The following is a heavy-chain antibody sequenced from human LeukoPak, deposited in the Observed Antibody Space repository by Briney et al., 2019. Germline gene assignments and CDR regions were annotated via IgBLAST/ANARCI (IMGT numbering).Heavy chain of an antibody. D-gene: IGHD6-6*01. Sequence: ASVKVSCKASGYTFTSYDVNWVRQANGQGLEWMGWVNPNSGNTAYAQNFQGRVTMTSDTSINTAYMELSSLRSEDTAVYYCARGAWTSSFDYWGQGTLVTVSS. J-gene: IGHJ4*02. CDR1: GYTFTSYD. CDR2: VNPNSGNT. CDR3: ARGAWTSSFDY. V-gene: IGHV1-8*01.